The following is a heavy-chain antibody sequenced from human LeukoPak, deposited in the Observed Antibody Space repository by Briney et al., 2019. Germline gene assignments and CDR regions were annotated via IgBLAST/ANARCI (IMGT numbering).Heavy chain of an antibody. CDR3: AHAGYSSSSTPRFDY. CDR1: GYTLTELS. Sequence: ASVKVSCKVSGYTLTELSMHWVRQAPGKGLEWMGGFDPEDGETIYAQKFQGRVTMTEDTSTDTAYMELSSLRSEDTAVYYCAHAGYSSSSTPRFDYWGQGTLVTVSS. CDR2: FDPEDGET. V-gene: IGHV1-24*01. J-gene: IGHJ4*02. D-gene: IGHD6-13*01.